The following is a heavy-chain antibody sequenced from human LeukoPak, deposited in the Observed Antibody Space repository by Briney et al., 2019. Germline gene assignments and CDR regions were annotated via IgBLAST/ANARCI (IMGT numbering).Heavy chain of an antibody. Sequence: GESLKISCKASGYRFTNYWIGWVRQMPGKGLEWMAIIYPGDSETRCSPSFQGQVTISADKSISTAYLQWSSLKASDTAMYYCARALRTGQGDYVPVLWGQGTLVTVSS. CDR2: IYPGDSET. CDR1: GYRFTNYW. D-gene: IGHD4-17*01. J-gene: IGHJ4*02. V-gene: IGHV5-51*01. CDR3: ARALRTGQGDYVPVL.